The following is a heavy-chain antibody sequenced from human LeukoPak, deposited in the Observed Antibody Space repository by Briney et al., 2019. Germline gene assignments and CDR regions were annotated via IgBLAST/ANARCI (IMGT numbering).Heavy chain of an antibody. V-gene: IGHV4-59*12. CDR1: GGSISSYY. Sequence: SETLSLTCTVSGGSISSYYWSWLRQPPGKGLEWVGYIYYSGSTNYNPSLKSRVTISVDTSKNQVSLKLSPVTAADTAVYYCARDRRYCSGGSCYRRFDYWGQGTLVTVSS. CDR2: IYYSGST. J-gene: IGHJ4*02. D-gene: IGHD2-15*01. CDR3: ARDRRYCSGGSCYRRFDY.